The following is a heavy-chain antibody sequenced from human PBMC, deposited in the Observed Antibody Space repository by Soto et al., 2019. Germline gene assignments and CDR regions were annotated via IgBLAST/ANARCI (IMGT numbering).Heavy chain of an antibody. Sequence: QVHLVQSGAEVKKPGASVKVSCKASGYTFTSYDINWVRQAPGQGLEWLGWMDPNSGVTGYAQKFQGRVSMTRNISINTAHIELSSLRSEDTAVYYCASERKFDFWRKGLDVWGQGTTVAVSS. CDR1: GYTFTSYD. J-gene: IGHJ6*02. CDR2: MDPNSGVT. V-gene: IGHV1-8*01. D-gene: IGHD3-3*01. CDR3: ASERKFDFWRKGLDV.